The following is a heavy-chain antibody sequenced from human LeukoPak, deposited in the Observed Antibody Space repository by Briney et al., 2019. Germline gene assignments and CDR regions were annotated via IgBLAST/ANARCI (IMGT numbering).Heavy chain of an antibody. CDR2: ISSSSSYI. CDR1: GFTFSSYS. V-gene: IGHV3-21*01. CDR3: ARSMVTTPLDDY. Sequence: GGSLRLSCAASGFTFSSYSMNWVRQAPWKGLEWVSSISSSSSYIYYADSVKGRFTISRDNAKNSLYLQMNSLRAEDTAVYYCARSMVTTPLDDYWGQGTLVTVSS. D-gene: IGHD4-17*01. J-gene: IGHJ4*02.